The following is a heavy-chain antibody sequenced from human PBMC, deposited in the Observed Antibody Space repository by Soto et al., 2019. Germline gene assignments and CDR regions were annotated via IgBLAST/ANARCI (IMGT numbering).Heavy chain of an antibody. CDR1: GGTFSSYA. D-gene: IGHD1-20*01. CDR3: ASSGEPGITGNGFWCDP. V-gene: IGHV1-69*12. J-gene: IGHJ5*02. CDR2: IIPIFGTA. Sequence: QVQLVQSGAEVKKPGSSVKVSCKASGGTFSSYAISWVRQAPGQGLEWMGGIIPIFGTANYAQKFQGRVTMTEDESTRTADMALRCLGSEDAAVYYWASSGEPGITGNGFWCDPWGQGTLVIVSS.